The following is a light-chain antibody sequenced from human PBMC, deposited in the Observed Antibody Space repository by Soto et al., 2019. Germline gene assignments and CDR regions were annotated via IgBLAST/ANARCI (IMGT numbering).Light chain of an antibody. CDR3: AVWDDSLNGVV. J-gene: IGLJ2*01. Sequence: QSVLTQPPSASGTPGQRVTISCSGSSSNIGSNTVNWYQQLPGTAPILLIYSNNQRPSGVPDRFSGSKSGTSASLAISGLQSEYEADYYCAVWDDSLNGVVFGGGTKVTVL. CDR1: SSNIGSNT. V-gene: IGLV1-44*01. CDR2: SNN.